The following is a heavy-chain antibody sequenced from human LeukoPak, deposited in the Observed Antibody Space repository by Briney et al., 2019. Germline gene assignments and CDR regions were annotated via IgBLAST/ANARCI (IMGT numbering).Heavy chain of an antibody. CDR3: ARHLFGSGYYPGY. Sequence: PSETLSLTCTVSGGSISSSSYYWGWIRQPPGKGLEWIGTIYYSGSTYYNPSLKTRVTISVDTSKKQFSLKLSSVTAADTAVYYCARHLFGSGYYPGYWGQGTLVTVSS. J-gene: IGHJ4*02. D-gene: IGHD3-22*01. CDR2: IYYSGST. V-gene: IGHV4-39*01. CDR1: GGSISSSSYY.